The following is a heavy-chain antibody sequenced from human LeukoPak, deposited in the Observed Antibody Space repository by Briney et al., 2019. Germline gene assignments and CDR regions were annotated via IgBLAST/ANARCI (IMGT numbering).Heavy chain of an antibody. J-gene: IGHJ4*02. V-gene: IGHV3-23*01. Sequence: GGSLRLSCAASGFTFSSYAMSWVRQAPGKGLEWVSAISGSGGSTYYADSVKGRFTISRDNSKNTLYLQMNSLRAEDTAVYYCATTSSGYLYYFDYWGQGTLVTVSS. CDR2: ISGSGGST. CDR3: ATTSSGYLYYFDY. CDR1: GFTFSSYA. D-gene: IGHD3-22*01.